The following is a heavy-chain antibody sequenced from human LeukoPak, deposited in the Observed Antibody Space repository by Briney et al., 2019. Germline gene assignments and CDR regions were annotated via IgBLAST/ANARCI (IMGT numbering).Heavy chain of an antibody. CDR3: AKDRGGRDGYNFDY. V-gene: IGHV3-66*01. CDR2: IYSGGST. CDR1: GFTVSSNY. D-gene: IGHD5-24*01. J-gene: IGHJ4*02. Sequence: GGSLRLSCAASGFTVSSNYMSWVRQAPGKGLGWVSVIYSGGSTYYADSVKGRFTISRDISKNTLYLQMNSLRAEDTAVYYCAKDRGGRDGYNFDYWGQGTLVTVSS.